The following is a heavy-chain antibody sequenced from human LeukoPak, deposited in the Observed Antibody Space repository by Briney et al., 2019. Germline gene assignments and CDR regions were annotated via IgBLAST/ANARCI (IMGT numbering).Heavy chain of an antibody. V-gene: IGHV1-2*02. CDR1: GYTFTGYY. CDR3: ARVAYYYGSGSSKGDELDY. CDR2: INPNSGGT. D-gene: IGHD3-10*01. Sequence: ASVKVSCKASGYTFTGYYMQWVRQAPGQGLEWMGWINPNSGGTNYAQKFQGRVTMTRDTSISTAYMELSRLRSDDTAVYYCARVAYYYGSGSSKGDELDYWGQGTLVTVSS. J-gene: IGHJ4*02.